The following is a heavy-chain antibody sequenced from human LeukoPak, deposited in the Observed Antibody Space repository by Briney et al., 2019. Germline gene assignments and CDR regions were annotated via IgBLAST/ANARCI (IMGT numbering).Heavy chain of an antibody. Sequence: GGSLRLSCAASGFTFSDYWTHWVRQAPGKGLVWVSRINTDGTSTKYADSVKGRFTISRDNARNTVYLQMNSLRAEDTAVYYCARARYSYTGIVDYWGQGTLVTVSS. CDR1: GFTFSDYW. V-gene: IGHV3-74*01. J-gene: IGHJ4*02. D-gene: IGHD5-12*01. CDR3: ARARYSYTGIVDY. CDR2: INTDGTST.